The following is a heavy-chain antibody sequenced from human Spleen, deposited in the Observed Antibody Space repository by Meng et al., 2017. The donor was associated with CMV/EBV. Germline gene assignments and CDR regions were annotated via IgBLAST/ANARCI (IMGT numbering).Heavy chain of an antibody. Sequence: GESLKISCVTSGFTFSRYEMNWVRQAPGKGLEWVSYISFSARNIYYADSVKGRFTISRDNAKNSLYLQMNSLRAEDTAVYYCVRQNYDSWSGYGSFDPWGQGTLVTVSS. CDR3: VRQNYDSWSGYGSFDP. CDR1: GFTFSRYE. D-gene: IGHD3-3*01. CDR2: ISFSARNI. J-gene: IGHJ5*02. V-gene: IGHV3-48*03.